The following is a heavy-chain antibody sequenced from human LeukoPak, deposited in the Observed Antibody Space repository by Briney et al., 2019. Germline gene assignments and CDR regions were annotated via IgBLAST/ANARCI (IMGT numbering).Heavy chain of an antibody. CDR3: VRDLNTGYSSGWYIDY. CDR2: ISSSSTYI. V-gene: IGHV3-21*01. J-gene: IGHJ4*02. D-gene: IGHD6-19*01. Sequence: GGSLRLSCAASGFTFSTYSMNWVRQAPGKGLEWVSSISSSSTYIYYADSVKGRFTISRDNAKNSLYLQMNSLRAEDTAVYYCVRDLNTGYSSGWYIDYWGQGTLVTVSS. CDR1: GFTFSTYS.